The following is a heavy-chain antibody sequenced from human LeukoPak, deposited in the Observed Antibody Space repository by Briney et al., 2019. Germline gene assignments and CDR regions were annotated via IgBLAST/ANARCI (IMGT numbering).Heavy chain of an antibody. CDR1: GFTFAGYV. Sequence: PGVSLTLSCAASGFTFAGYVMIWVPQAQGKGREWVSDISGSGGSTNYEDSVKGRFTISRDNFKNTLYLQMNSQRAEDTAVYYCAKVKVGATAPFDYWGQGTLVTVSS. J-gene: IGHJ4*02. V-gene: IGHV3-23*01. CDR2: ISGSGGST. D-gene: IGHD1-26*01. CDR3: AKVKVGATAPFDY.